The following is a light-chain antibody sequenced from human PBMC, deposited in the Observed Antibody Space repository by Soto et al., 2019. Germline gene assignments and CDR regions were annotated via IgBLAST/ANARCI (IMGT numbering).Light chain of an antibody. Sequence: DIQMTQLPSSMSASVGDRVTITCRASQGISRWLAWYHQKPGKAPNLLIYSASTLHSGVPSRFSGSGSGTDFTLTISSLQPEDFGTYYCQQANSFPLTFGPGTKGDMK. V-gene: IGKV1-12*01. J-gene: IGKJ3*01. CDR1: QGISRW. CDR2: SAS. CDR3: QQANSFPLT.